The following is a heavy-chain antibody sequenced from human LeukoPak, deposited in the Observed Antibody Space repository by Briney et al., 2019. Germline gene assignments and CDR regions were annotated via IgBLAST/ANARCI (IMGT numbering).Heavy chain of an antibody. J-gene: IGHJ4*02. D-gene: IGHD3-22*01. V-gene: IGHV3-23*01. CDR2: ISGRGGGT. Sequence: GGSLRLSCAVSGITLSNYGMSWVRQAPGKGLEWVAGISGRGGGTNYADSVKGRFTISRDNPKNTLYLQMNSLRAEDTAVYFCAKRGVVIRVILVGFHKEAYYFDSWGQGALVTVSS. CDR1: GITLSNYG. CDR3: AKRGVVIRVILVGFHKEAYYFDS.